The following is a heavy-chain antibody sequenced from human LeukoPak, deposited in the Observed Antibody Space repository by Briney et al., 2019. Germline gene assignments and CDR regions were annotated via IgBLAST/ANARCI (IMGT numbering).Heavy chain of an antibody. CDR3: ARMHYYDSSGYYFDY. CDR1: GGIFSSYT. Sequence: ASVKVSCKASGGIFSSYTISWVRQAPGQGLEWMGRIVPILGIANYAQKFQGRVTITADKSTSTAYMELSSLRSEDTAVYYCARMHYYDSSGYYFDYWGQGTLVTVSS. V-gene: IGHV1-69*02. J-gene: IGHJ4*02. CDR2: IVPILGIA. D-gene: IGHD3-22*01.